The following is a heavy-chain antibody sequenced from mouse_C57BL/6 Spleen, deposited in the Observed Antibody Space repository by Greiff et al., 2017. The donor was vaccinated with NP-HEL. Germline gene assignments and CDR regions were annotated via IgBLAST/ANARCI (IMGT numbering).Heavy chain of an antibody. Sequence: EVQLQQSGPVLVKPGASVKMSCKASGYTFTDYYMNWVKQSHGKSLEWIGVINPYNGGTSYNQKFKGKATLTVDKSSSTAYMELNSLTSEDSAVYYCAREENHDGYGDYWGQGTTLTVSS. V-gene: IGHV1-19*01. CDR1: GYTFTDYY. CDR3: AREENHDGYGDY. D-gene: IGHD2-3*01. J-gene: IGHJ2*01. CDR2: INPYNGGT.